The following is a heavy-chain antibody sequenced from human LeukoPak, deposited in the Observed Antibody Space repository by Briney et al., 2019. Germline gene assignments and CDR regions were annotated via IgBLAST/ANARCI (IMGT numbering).Heavy chain of an antibody. D-gene: IGHD6-6*01. CDR3: ARDRGTTSSAGYYFDT. J-gene: IGHJ4*02. CDR2: IKQDGSEK. V-gene: IGHV3-7*01. CDR1: GFTFSSDW. Sequence: GRSLRLSCAASGFTFSSDWMSWVRQAPGKGLEWVANIKQDGSEKYYEDSVKGRFTISRDNSKNTLHLQVNSLRAEDTAVYYCARDRGTTSSAGYYFDTWGQGALVTVSS.